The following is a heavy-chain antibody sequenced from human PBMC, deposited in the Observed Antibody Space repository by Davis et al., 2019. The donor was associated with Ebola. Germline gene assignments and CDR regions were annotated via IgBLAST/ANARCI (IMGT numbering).Heavy chain of an antibody. Sequence: ASVKVSCKTFGYTFSSYGISWVRQAPGQGLEWMGWINGYNGNTNYAQRLQGRVTMTTDTSTSTAYMELRSLKSDDTAVYYCARWAVVTPTAWDYWGQGTLVTVSS. CDR3: ARWAVVTPTAWDY. D-gene: IGHD4-23*01. V-gene: IGHV1-18*01. CDR2: INGYNGNT. CDR1: GYTFSSYG. J-gene: IGHJ4*02.